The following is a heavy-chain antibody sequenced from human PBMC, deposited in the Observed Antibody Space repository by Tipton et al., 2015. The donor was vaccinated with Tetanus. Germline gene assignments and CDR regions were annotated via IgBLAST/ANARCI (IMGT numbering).Heavy chain of an antibody. CDR1: GFTFDDYA. Sequence: SLRLSCAASGFTFDDYAMHWVRQAPGKGLEWVSGISWNSGSIGYADSVKGRFTISRDNAKNSLYLQMNSLRAEDTAVYYCARAPRGDYDFWSGYSNLDVWGQGTTVTVSS. J-gene: IGHJ6*02. CDR3: ARAPRGDYDFWSGYSNLDV. CDR2: ISWNSGSI. V-gene: IGHV3-9*01. D-gene: IGHD3-3*01.